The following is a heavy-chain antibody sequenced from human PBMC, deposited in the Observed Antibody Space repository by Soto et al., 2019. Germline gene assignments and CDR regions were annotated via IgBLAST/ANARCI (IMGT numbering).Heavy chain of an antibody. CDR1: CGSISSGGYY. CDR3: ARSGRTIFGFDP. Sequence: SETLSLTCTVSCGSISSGGYYWSWIRQHPGKGLEWIGYIYYSGSTYYNPSLKSRVTISVDTSKNQFSLKLSSVTAADTAVYYCARSGRTIFGFDPWGQGTLVTVSS. CDR2: IYYSGST. D-gene: IGHD3-3*01. J-gene: IGHJ5*02. V-gene: IGHV4-31*03.